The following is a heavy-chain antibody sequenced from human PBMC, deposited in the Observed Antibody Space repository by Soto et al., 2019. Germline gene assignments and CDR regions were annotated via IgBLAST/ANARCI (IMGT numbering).Heavy chain of an antibody. J-gene: IGHJ3*02. CDR2: IYPGDSDT. D-gene: IGHD3-3*01. Sequence: PGESLRISCRGSGYRFAGYGSGWVRQLPGKGLEWMGIIYPGDSDTRYSPSFQGQVTISADKSISTAYLQWSSLKASDTTMYYCARRVGHGRFDAFDIWGQGTMVTVSS. CDR3: ARRVGHGRFDAFDI. V-gene: IGHV5-51*01. CDR1: GYRFAGYG.